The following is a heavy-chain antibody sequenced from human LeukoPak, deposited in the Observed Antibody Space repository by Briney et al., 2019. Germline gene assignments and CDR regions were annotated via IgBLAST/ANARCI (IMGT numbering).Heavy chain of an antibody. D-gene: IGHD1-20*01. J-gene: IGHJ4*02. V-gene: IGHV4-39*01. CDR2: IYYSGST. Sequence: SETLSLTCTVSGGSISSSSYYWGWLRQPPGTGVEWVGSIYYSGSTYYNPSLKSRVTISVDTSKNQFSLKLSSVTAADTAVYYCARRGIFDYWGQGTLVTVSS. CDR1: GGSISSSSYY. CDR3: ARRGIFDY.